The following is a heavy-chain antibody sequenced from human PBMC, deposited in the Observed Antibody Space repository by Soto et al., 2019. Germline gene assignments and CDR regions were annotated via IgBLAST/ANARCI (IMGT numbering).Heavy chain of an antibody. D-gene: IGHD3-22*01. Sequence: QVQLVQSGAEVKKRGSSVKVSCKASGGTFSSYAISWVRQAPGQGLEWMGGIIPIFGTANYAQKFQGRVTNTADKTTSKAYMEPSSLRTEDTAVYYCAAAFRPNQVVPHPNIHAFDIWGQGTMVTVSS. CDR1: GGTFSSYA. CDR3: AAAFRPNQVVPHPNIHAFDI. CDR2: IIPIFGTA. V-gene: IGHV1-69*06. J-gene: IGHJ3*02.